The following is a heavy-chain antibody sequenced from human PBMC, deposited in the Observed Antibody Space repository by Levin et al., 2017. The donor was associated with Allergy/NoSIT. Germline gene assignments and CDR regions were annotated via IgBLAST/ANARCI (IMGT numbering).Heavy chain of an antibody. Sequence: GESLKISCAASGFTLRFTAMGWVRQAPGKGLEWVSSVSGNGENTYYADSVKGRFTISRDDSRNTVDLHMNSLRAEDTAVYYCVKDVAGATPDYWGQGTLVTVSS. CDR2: VSGNGENT. V-gene: IGHV3-23*01. CDR3: VKDVAGATPDY. J-gene: IGHJ4*02. CDR1: GFTLRFTA. D-gene: IGHD1-26*01.